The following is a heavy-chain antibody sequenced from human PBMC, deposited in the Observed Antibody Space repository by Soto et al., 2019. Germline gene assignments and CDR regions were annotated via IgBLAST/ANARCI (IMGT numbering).Heavy chain of an antibody. J-gene: IGHJ6*03. CDR3: ARVIAAADYYYYYMDV. D-gene: IGHD6-13*01. V-gene: IGHV4-31*03. Sequence: SETLSLTRTVSGGSISSGGYYWSWIRQHPGKGLEWIGYIYYSGSTYYNPSLKSRVTISVDTSKNQFSLKLSSVTAADTAVYYCARVIAAADYYYYYMDVWGKGTTVTVSS. CDR2: IYYSGST. CDR1: GGSISSGGYY.